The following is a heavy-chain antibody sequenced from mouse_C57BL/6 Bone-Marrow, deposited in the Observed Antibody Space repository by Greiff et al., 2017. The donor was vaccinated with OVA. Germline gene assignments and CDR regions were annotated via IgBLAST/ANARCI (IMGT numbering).Heavy chain of an antibody. J-gene: IGHJ4*01. CDR3: VRRDWEGDY. CDR1: GFSFNTYA. CDR2: IRSKSNNYAT. D-gene: IGHD4-1*01. Sequence: EVKLQESGGGLVQPKGSLKLSCAASGFSFNTYAMNWVRQAPGKGLEWVARIRSKSNNYATYYADSVKDRFTISRDDSESMLYLQMNNLKTEDTAMYYCVRRDWEGDYWGQGTSVTVSS. V-gene: IGHV10-1*01.